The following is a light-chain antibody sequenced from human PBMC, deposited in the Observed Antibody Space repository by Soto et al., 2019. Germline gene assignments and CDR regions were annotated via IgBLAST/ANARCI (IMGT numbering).Light chain of an antibody. Sequence: DIQMTQSPSSLSASXGXXXXXXXXARQGTRNDLGWYQQKSGKAPKRLIYAASSLQGGVPSRFSGSGSETEFTLTISSLQPEDFAVYYCQQYGSSPLTFGGGTKVDIK. V-gene: IGKV1-17*01. CDR1: QGTRND. J-gene: IGKJ4*01. CDR2: AAS. CDR3: QQYGSSPLT.